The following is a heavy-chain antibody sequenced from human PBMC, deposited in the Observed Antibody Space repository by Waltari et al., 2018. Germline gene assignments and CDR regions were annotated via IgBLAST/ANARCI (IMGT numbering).Heavy chain of an antibody. J-gene: IGHJ6*03. V-gene: IGHV3-30*18. CDR2: ISYDGSNK. Sequence: QVQLVESGGGVVQPGRSLRLSWAASGFTFSSYGMHWGRQAPGKGLEWVAVISYDGSNKYYADSVKGRFTISRDNSKNTLYLQMNSLRAEDTAVYHCAKDGLYLGYYYYYMDVWGKGTTVTVSS. CDR1: GFTFSSYG. CDR3: AKDGLYLGYYYYYMDV. D-gene: IGHD3-16*01.